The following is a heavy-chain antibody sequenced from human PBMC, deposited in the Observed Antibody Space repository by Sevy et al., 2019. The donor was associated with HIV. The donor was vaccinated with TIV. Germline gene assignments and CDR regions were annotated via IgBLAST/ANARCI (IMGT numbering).Heavy chain of an antibody. CDR2: INHSGST. V-gene: IGHV4-34*01. CDR3: ARVKDWLPLDP. Sequence: SETLSLTCSVYGGSFSGYYWSWIRQPPGKGLEWIGEINHSGSTKYNPTLKSRVTISVDTSKNQFSLKLSSVTAADTAIYYCARVKDWLPLDPWGQGTLVTVSS. J-gene: IGHJ5*02. CDR1: GGSFSGYY. D-gene: IGHD3-9*01.